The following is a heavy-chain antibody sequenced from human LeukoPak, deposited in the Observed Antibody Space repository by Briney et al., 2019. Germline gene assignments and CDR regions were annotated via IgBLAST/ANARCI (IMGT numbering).Heavy chain of an antibody. D-gene: IGHD3-22*01. J-gene: IGHJ4*02. CDR3: ATAQWGYYSR. CDR1: GFTFDDYA. V-gene: IGHV3-9*01. CDR2: ISWNSGSI. Sequence: PGGSLRLSCAASGFTFDDYAMHWVRQAPGKGLEWVSGISWNSGSIGYADSVKGRFTISRDNAKNSLYLQMNSLRAEDTAVYYCATAQWGYYSRWGQGTLVTVSS.